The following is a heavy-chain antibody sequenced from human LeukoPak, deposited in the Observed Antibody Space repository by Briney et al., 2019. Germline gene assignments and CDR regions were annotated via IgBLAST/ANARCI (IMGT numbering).Heavy chain of an antibody. V-gene: IGHV4-30-2*01. J-gene: IGHJ5*02. CDR3: ARGNPFCSGGSCYGRRSGSFDP. CDR2: IYHSGST. CDR1: GGSISSGGYS. D-gene: IGHD2-15*01. Sequence: SQTLSLTCAASGGSISSGGYSWSWIRQPPGKGLEWIGYIYHSGSTYYNPSLKSRVTISVDRSKNQFSLKLSSVTAADTAVYYCARGNPFCSGGSCYGRRSGSFDPWGQGTLVTVSS.